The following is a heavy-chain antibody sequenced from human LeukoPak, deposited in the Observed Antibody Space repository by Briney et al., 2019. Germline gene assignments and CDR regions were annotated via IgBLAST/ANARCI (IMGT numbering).Heavy chain of an antibody. CDR1: GFTFSSYS. Sequence: PGGSLRLSCAASGFTFSSYSMNWVRQAPGKGLEWVSYISSSSSTIYYADSVKGRFTISRDNAKNSLYLQMNSLRAEDTAVYYCARGVVTAKYDYWGQGTLVTVSS. CDR2: ISSSSSTI. D-gene: IGHD2-21*02. V-gene: IGHV3-48*01. CDR3: ARGVVTAKYDY. J-gene: IGHJ4*02.